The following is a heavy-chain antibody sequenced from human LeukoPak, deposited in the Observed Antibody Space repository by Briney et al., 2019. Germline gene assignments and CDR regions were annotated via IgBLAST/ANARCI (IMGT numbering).Heavy chain of an antibody. V-gene: IGHV4-61*08. D-gene: IGHD3-10*01. CDR1: GGSISSGGYS. Sequence: SETLSLTCAVSGGSISSGGYSWSWIRQPPGKGLEWIGYIYYRGSANYNPSLKSRVTISVDTSKNQFSLKLTSVTAADTAVYYCARAGVYYASGSYLAYWGQGAPVTVSS. CDR3: ARAGVYYASGSYLAY. J-gene: IGHJ4*02. CDR2: IYYRGSA.